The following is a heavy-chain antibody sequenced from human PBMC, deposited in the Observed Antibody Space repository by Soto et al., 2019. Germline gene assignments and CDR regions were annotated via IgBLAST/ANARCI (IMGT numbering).Heavy chain of an antibody. CDR1: GFTFSSYS. V-gene: IGHV3-23*01. CDR3: AKERWLAP. J-gene: IGHJ5*02. CDR2: ISGSGVST. Sequence: PGGSLRLSCAASGFTFSSYSINWVRQAPWKGLEWVSYISGSGVSTYYADSVQGRFTISRDNSKNTLYLHMNSLRVEDTAVYYCAKERWLAPLGQGALVTFSS. D-gene: IGHD6-19*01.